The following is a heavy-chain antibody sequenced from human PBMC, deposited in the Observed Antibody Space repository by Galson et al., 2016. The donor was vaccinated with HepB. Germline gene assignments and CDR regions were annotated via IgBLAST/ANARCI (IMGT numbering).Heavy chain of an antibody. CDR2: IFSNDEK. J-gene: IGHJ6*02. V-gene: IGHV2-26*01. CDR3: AVGLLPPRMASAGYYFYGMDV. D-gene: IGHD6-13*01. Sequence: PALVKPTQTLTLTCTVSGFSLNNTRMGVSWIRQPPGKALEWLTHIFSNDEKSYTTSLKSRLTISKDTSKSQVVLIMTNMDPVDTATYYCAVGLLPPRMASAGYYFYGMDVWGQGTTVAVSS. CDR1: GFSLNNTRMG.